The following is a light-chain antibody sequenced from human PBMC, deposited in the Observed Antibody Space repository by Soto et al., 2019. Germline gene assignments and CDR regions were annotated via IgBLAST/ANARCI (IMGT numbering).Light chain of an antibody. CDR3: QSGGNGNV. J-gene: IGLJ2*01. V-gene: IGLV4-69*01. Sequence: QSVLTQSPSASASLGASVKLTCILSSGHSSYAIAWHQQQPEKGPRYLIKLNSDGSHSKGDGIPDRSSGSSAGAERYLSIASRQYEDEDDYCCQSGGNGNVFGGGTKLTVL. CDR1: SGHSSYA. CDR2: LNSDGSH.